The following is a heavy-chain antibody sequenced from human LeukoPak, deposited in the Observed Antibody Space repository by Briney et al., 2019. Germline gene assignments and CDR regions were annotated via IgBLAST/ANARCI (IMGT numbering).Heavy chain of an antibody. CDR3: ARGGRGVTHGLDY. CDR2: INPNSGGT. D-gene: IGHD2-21*02. Sequence: ASVKVSCKASGYTFTGYYMHWVRQAPGPGREWMGRINPNSGGTNYAQKFQGRVTMTRDTSISTAYMKLCRLRSDDTAVYYCARGGRGVTHGLDYWGQGTLVTVSS. J-gene: IGHJ4*02. V-gene: IGHV1-2*06. CDR1: GYTFTGYY.